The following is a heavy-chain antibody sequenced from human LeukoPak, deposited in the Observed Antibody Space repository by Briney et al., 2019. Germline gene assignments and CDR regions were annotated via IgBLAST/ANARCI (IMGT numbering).Heavy chain of an antibody. J-gene: IGHJ4*02. CDR2: ISAYNGNT. CDR3: ARDRAAPVQLEGSGSSDY. D-gene: IGHD1-1*01. V-gene: IGHV1-18*01. Sequence: ASVKVSCKASGYTFTSYGISWVRQAPGQGLEWMGWISAYNGNTNYAQKLQGRVTMTTDISTSTAYMELRSLRSDDTAVYYCARDRAAPVQLEGSGSSDYWGQGTLVTVSS. CDR1: GYTFTSYG.